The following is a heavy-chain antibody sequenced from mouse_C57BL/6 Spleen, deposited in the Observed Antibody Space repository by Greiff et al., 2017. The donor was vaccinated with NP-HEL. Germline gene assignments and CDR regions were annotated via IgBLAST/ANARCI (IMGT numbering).Heavy chain of an antibody. D-gene: IGHD1-1*01. CDR3: ARNPPYYGSSFYAMDY. V-gene: IGHV2-9-1*01. Sequence: VHLVESGPGLVAPSQSLSITCTVSGFSLTSYAISWVRQPPGKGLEWLGVIWTGGGTNYNSALKSRLSISKDNSKSQVFLKMNSLQTDDTAMYYCARNPPYYGSSFYAMDYWGQGTSVTVSS. J-gene: IGHJ4*01. CDR2: IWTGGGT. CDR1: GFSLTSYA.